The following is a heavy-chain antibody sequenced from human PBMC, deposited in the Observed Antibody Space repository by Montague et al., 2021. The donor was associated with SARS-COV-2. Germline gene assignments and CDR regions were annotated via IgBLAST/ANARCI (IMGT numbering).Heavy chain of an antibody. CDR3: ARRGRKLLPVATTIGGFDI. D-gene: IGHD5-12*01. CDR1: GGSISSSNYY. V-gene: IGHV4-39*02. Sequence: SETLSLTCTASGGSISSSNYYWDWIRQPPGKGLEWIRSTYDSGSTYYNPSLKSRVTISVDTSKNHFSLKLSSVTAADTAVYYCARRGRKLLPVATTIGGFDIWGQGTMVTVSS. J-gene: IGHJ3*02. CDR2: TYDSGST.